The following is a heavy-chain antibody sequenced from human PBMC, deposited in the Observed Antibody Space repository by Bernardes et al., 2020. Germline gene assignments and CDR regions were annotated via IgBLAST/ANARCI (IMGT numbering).Heavy chain of an antibody. Sequence: GGSLRVCCAASGFTFSTYDMNWVRQAPGKGLEWVSSISGGSSYIYYADSVKGRFTISRDNAKNSLYLQMNSLRAEDTAVYYCARVPNYYGSGSRAPNFDYWGQGTLVTVSS. CDR1: GFTFSTYD. J-gene: IGHJ4*02. V-gene: IGHV3-21*01. CDR3: ARVPNYYGSGSRAPNFDY. CDR2: ISGGSSYI. D-gene: IGHD3-10*01.